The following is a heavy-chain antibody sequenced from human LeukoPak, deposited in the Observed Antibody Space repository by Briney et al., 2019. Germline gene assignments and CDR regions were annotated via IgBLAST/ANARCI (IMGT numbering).Heavy chain of an antibody. CDR2: IYPGDSDT. D-gene: IGHD2/OR15-2a*01. CDR3: ARAGYSNRWDGVDY. V-gene: IGHV5-51*01. Sequence: GESLKISCKGSGYTFTNYWIGWVRQMPGKGLEFMGIIYPGDSDTRYSPSFQGQVTISVDKSINTVYLQWSSLKASDSAMYYCARAGYSNRWDGVDYWGQGTLITVSS. CDR1: GYTFTNYW. J-gene: IGHJ4*02.